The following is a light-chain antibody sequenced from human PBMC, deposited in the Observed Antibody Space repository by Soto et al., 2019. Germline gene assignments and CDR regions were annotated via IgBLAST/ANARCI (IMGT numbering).Light chain of an antibody. V-gene: IGKV3-20*01. J-gene: IGKJ5*01. CDR3: QQFGSSSIT. Sequence: ESVLTQSPGTLSLSPGERVTLSCRACQSISSLSLAWYQQKPGQAPRLLIYGASSRATGIPDRFSGSGSGTDFTLTISRLEPEDFAVYYCQQFGSSSITFGQGTRLESK. CDR1: QSISSLS. CDR2: GAS.